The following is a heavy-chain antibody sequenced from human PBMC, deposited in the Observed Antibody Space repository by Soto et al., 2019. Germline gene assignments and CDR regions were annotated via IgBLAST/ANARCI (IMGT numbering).Heavy chain of an antibody. CDR1: GYTFTSYA. V-gene: IGHV1-3*01. Sequence: QVQLVQSGAEVKKPGASVKVSCKASGYTFTSYAMHWVRQAPGQRLEWMGWINAGNGNTKYSQKFQGRVTITRDTSASTAYMELSSLRSEDTAVYYCARGTYYYGSGKGWFDPWGQGTLVTVSS. J-gene: IGHJ5*02. D-gene: IGHD3-10*01. CDR3: ARGTYYYGSGKGWFDP. CDR2: INAGNGNT.